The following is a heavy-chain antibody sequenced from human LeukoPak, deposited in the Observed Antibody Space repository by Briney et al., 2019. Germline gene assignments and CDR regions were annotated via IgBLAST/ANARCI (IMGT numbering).Heavy chain of an antibody. V-gene: IGHV4-34*01. D-gene: IGHD5-12*01. J-gene: IGHJ4*02. CDR2: INHSGST. Sequence: SETLSLTCAVYGGSFSGYYWSWIRQPPGKGLEWIGEINHSGSTNYNPSLKSRVTISADTSKNQFSLKLSSVTAADTAVYYCARGGYSGYPGDWGQGILVTVSS. CDR1: GGSFSGYY. CDR3: ARGGYSGYPGD.